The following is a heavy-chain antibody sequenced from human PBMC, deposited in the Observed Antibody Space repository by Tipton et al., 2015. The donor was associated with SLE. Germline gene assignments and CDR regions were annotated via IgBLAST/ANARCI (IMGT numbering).Heavy chain of an antibody. CDR3: ARDRPGDIVVVPDAFDI. CDR2: INWNGGST. V-gene: IGHV3-20*04. J-gene: IGHJ3*02. CDR1: GFTFDDYG. D-gene: IGHD2-2*01. Sequence: SLRLSCAASGFTFDDYGMSWVRQAPGKGLEWVSGINWNGGSTGYADSVKGRFTISRDNAKNSLYLQMNSLRAEDTALYYCARDRPGDIVVVPDAFDIWGQGTMVTVSS.